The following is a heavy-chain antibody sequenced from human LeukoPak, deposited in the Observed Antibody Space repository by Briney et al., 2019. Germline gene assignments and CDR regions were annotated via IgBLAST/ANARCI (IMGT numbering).Heavy chain of an antibody. CDR1: GYTFTGYY. CDR3: AREAACSGGSCIDY. V-gene: IGHV1-2*02. CDR2: INPNSGGT. D-gene: IGHD2-15*01. Sequence: ASVKVSCKASGYTFTGYYMHWVRQAPGQGVEWMGWINPNSGGTNYAQKFQGRVTMTRDTSISTAYMELSRLRSDDTAVYYCAREAACSGGSCIDYWGQGTLVTVSS. J-gene: IGHJ4*02.